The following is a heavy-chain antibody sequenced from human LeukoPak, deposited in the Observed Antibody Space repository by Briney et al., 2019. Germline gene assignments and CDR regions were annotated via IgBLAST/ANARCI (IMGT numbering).Heavy chain of an antibody. CDR1: GFTFSSYG. J-gene: IGHJ3*02. D-gene: IGHD3-22*01. CDR2: ISYDGSNK. Sequence: GGSLRLSCAASGFTFSSYGMHWVRQAPGKGLEWVAVISYDGSNKYYADSVKGRFTISRDNSKNTLYLQMNSLRAEDTAVYYCARISDYYDSSGNSAFDIWGQGTMVTVSS. V-gene: IGHV3-30*03. CDR3: ARISDYYDSSGNSAFDI.